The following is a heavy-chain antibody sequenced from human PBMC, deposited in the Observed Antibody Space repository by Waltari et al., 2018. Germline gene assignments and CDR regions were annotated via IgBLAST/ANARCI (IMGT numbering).Heavy chain of an antibody. D-gene: IGHD6-13*01. CDR2: IKQDGSEK. CDR3: ARDTTAAERDA. CDR1: GFTFRDYW. J-gene: IGHJ5*02. Sequence: EVQLVESGGGLVQLGGSLRLSCAASGFTFRDYWMTWARQCPGKGLEWVANIKQDGSEKDYVDSVKDRFTIAWDDAGNSLYLQMNSLRGEGTAGYYCARDTTAAERDAWGQGTLVTVTS. V-gene: IGHV3-7*03.